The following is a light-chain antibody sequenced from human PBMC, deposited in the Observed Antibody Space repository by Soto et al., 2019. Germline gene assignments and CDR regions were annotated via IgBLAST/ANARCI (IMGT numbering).Light chain of an antibody. CDR3: QQYGSTPPYT. V-gene: IGKV3-20*01. CDR1: QSVSSSY. CDR2: GAS. J-gene: IGKJ2*01. Sequence: EIVLTQSPGTLSLSPGERATLSCRASQSVSSSYVACYQQKPDQAPLLLIYGASSRATAIPDRFSGSGSGTDFTLTIIRREPDEVAVYYCQQYGSTPPYTFGQGTKLEIK.